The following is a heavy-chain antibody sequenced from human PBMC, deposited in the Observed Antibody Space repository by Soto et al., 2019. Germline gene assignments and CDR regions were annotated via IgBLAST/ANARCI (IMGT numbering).Heavy chain of an antibody. V-gene: IGHV3-43D*04. CDR3: AKDLSKRYCSGGSCYRNYYGMDV. J-gene: IGHJ6*02. Sequence: GGSLRLPCAASGFTFDDYAMHWVRQAPGKGLEWVSLISWDGGSTYYADSVKGRFTISRDNSKNSLYLQMNSLRAEDTALYYCAKDLSKRYCSGGSCYRNYYGMDVWGQGTTVTVSS. CDR1: GFTFDDYA. CDR2: ISWDGGST. D-gene: IGHD2-15*01.